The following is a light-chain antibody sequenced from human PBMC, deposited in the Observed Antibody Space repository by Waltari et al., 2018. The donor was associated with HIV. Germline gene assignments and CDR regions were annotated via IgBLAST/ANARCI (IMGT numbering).Light chain of an antibody. V-gene: IGLV1-44*01. J-gene: IGLJ2*01. CDR2: SNN. CDR1: SSNIGNNA. CDR3: ETLDDNLNGPV. Sequence: QSVLTQPPSASGTPGQRVTISCSGSSSNIGNNAVSWYQQFTGTAPKRLIYSNNQRPSGVPDRFSGSKSGTSASLAISGLQSEDEANYYCETLDDNLNGPVFGGGTKLTVL.